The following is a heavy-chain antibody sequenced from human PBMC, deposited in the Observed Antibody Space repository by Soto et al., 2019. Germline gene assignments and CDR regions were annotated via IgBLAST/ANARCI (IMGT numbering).Heavy chain of an antibody. J-gene: IGHJ6*02. Sequence: PGGSLRLSCAASGFTFSSYWMHWVRQAPGKGLVWVSRINSDGSSTSYADSVKGRFTISRDNAKNTLYLQMNSLRAEDTAVYYCARFYLNYYDSSGPDVWGQGTTVTVSS. CDR2: INSDGSST. CDR1: GFTFSSYW. V-gene: IGHV3-74*01. CDR3: ARFYLNYYDSSGPDV. D-gene: IGHD3-22*01.